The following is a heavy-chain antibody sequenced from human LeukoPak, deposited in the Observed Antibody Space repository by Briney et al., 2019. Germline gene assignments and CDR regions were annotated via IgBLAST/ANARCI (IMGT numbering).Heavy chain of an antibody. J-gene: IGHJ3*02. V-gene: IGHV4-59*01. D-gene: IGHD3-10*01. CDR3: ARGVPTLYYYGSGSYPMSAFDI. CDR2: IYYSGST. CDR1: GSCISSCY. Sequence: SETLSLTCTVSGSCISSCYWSWIRQPPGKGLEWIGYIYYSGSTNYIPSLKSRVTISVDTSKNQFSLKLSSVTAADTAVYYCARGVPTLYYYGSGSYPMSAFDIWGQGTMVTVSS.